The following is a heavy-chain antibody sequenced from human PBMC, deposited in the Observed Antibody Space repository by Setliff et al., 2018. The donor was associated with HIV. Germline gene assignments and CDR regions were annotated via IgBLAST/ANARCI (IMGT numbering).Heavy chain of an antibody. CDR1: GGSIKSSSYY. Sequence: PSETLSLTCTVSGGSIKSSSYYWGWIRQPPGKGLERIGSIYYSGNTYYNPSLKSRVTISVDTSRNQFSLRLSSVTAADTAIYYCARVPTSSWYVTTQRTKEYFQQWGQGTLVTVSS. V-gene: IGHV4-39*07. CDR3: ARVPTSSWYVTTQRTKEYFQQ. D-gene: IGHD6-13*01. CDR2: IYYSGNT. J-gene: IGHJ1*01.